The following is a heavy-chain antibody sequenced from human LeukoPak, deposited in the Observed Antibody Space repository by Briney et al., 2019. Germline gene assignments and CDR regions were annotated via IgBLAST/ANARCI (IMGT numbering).Heavy chain of an antibody. Sequence: PGRSLRLSCAASGFTFSSYGMHWVRQAPGKGLEWVAVISYDGSNKYYADSVKGRFTISRDNSKNTLYLQMNSLRVEDTAVYYCARGIDYWGRGTLVTVSS. CDR2: ISYDGSNK. CDR3: ARGIDY. CDR1: GFTFSSYG. V-gene: IGHV3-30*03. J-gene: IGHJ4*02.